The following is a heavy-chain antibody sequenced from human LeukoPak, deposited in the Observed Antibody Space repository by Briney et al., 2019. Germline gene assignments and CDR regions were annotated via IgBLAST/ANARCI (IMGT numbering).Heavy chain of an antibody. CDR3: ARGGHGHTQNDY. Sequence: ASVKVSCKASGYTFTDYHMHWVRQAPGQGLEWMGWINPNTGGTNYAQSFQGRVTMTRDTSITTSYMELSNLLFDDTALYYCARGGHGHTQNDYWGQGTLVTVSS. CDR1: GYTFTDYH. D-gene: IGHD5-24*01. CDR2: INPNTGGT. V-gene: IGHV1-2*02. J-gene: IGHJ4*02.